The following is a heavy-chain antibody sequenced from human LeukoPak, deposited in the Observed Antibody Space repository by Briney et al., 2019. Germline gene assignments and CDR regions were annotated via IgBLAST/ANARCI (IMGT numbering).Heavy chain of an antibody. CDR1: GDAISSGNY. V-gene: IGHV4-38-2*01. D-gene: IGHD3-16*01. Sequence: SETLSLTCVVSGDAISSGNYWGWIRPPPEKGLEWIGNIHHSGYTNYNPSLKSRVTISVDTSKNQFSLKMNTVTAADTAVYYCARMGSDYWGQGTLVTVSS. CDR3: ARMGSDY. J-gene: IGHJ4*02. CDR2: IHHSGYT.